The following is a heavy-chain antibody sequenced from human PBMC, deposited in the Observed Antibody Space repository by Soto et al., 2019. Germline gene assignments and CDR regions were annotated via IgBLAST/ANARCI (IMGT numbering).Heavy chain of an antibody. CDR2: ISAYNGNK. Sequence: QVQLVQSGAEVKKPGASVKVSCKASGYTFTSYGISWVRQAPGQGLEWMGWISAYNGNKKYDKKLQGRVTMTNDTSPSTASMELRSLRSDDTAGYYCARDLGQQLFDYWGQGTLVTVSS. CDR3: ARDLGQQLFDY. J-gene: IGHJ4*02. D-gene: IGHD6-13*01. V-gene: IGHV1-18*01. CDR1: GYTFTSYG.